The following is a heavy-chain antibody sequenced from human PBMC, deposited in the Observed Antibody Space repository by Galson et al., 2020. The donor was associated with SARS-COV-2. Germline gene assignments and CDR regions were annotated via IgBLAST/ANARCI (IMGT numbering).Heavy chain of an antibody. CDR1: GGTFSSYA. Sequence: SVKVSCKASGGTFSSYAISWVRQAPGQGLEWMGGIIPIFGTANYAQKFQGRVTITADESTSTAYMELSSLRSEDTAVYYCARSMWGTGTTSGPNYYYYYMDVWGKGTTVTVSS. J-gene: IGHJ6*03. CDR3: ARSMWGTGTTSGPNYYYYYMDV. V-gene: IGHV1-69*13. CDR2: IIPIFGTA. D-gene: IGHD1-7*01.